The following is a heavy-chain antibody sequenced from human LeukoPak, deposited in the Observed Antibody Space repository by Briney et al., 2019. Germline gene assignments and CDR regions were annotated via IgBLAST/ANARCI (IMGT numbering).Heavy chain of an antibody. D-gene: IGHD3-10*01. CDR3: ARGFGSGNYYYGWFDP. V-gene: IGHV4-30-4*01. CDR2: IHDSGST. CDR1: GGSISSGDYH. J-gene: IGHJ5*02. Sequence: SETLSLTCTVSGGSISSGDYHWNWIRQPPGKGLEWIGFIHDSGSTLYNPSLKSRVIISRDVSRNQFSLQLTSVTAADTAVYYCARGFGSGNYYYGWFDPWGQGALVTVSS.